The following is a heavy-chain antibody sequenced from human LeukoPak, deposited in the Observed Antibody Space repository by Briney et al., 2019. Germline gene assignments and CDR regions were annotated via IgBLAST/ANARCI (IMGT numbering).Heavy chain of an antibody. CDR3: ARSCGGDCYPDY. V-gene: IGHV3-21*01. J-gene: IGHJ4*02. D-gene: IGHD2-21*02. Sequence: PGGSLRLSCAASGFTFSIYSMNWVRQAPGKGLEWVSSISSSSSYIYYADSVKGRFTISRDNAKNSLYLQMNSLRAEDTAVYYCARSCGGDCYPDYWGQGTLVTVSS. CDR2: ISSSSSYI. CDR1: GFTFSIYS.